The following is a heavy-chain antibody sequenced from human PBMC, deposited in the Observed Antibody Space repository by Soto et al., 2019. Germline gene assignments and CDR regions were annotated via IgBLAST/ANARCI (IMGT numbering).Heavy chain of an antibody. CDR2: TYHSGST. V-gene: IGHV4-30-2*01. J-gene: IGHJ6*02. CDR1: GGSISSGGYS. CDR3: ARAHYGDYGYGMDV. D-gene: IGHD4-17*01. Sequence: QLQLQESGSGLVKPSQTLSLTCAVSGGSISSGGYSWSWIRQPPGKGLEWIGYTYHSGSTYYNPYLKSSVTISVDRSKNQFSLKLSSVTAADTAVYYCARAHYGDYGYGMDVWGQGTTVTVSS.